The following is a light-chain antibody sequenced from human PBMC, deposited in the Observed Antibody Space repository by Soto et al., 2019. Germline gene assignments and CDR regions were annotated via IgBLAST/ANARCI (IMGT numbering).Light chain of an antibody. CDR1: QSVSSSY. J-gene: IGKJ3*01. V-gene: IGKV3-20*01. CDR2: GAS. Sequence: EIVLTQSPGTLSLSPGERATLSCRASQSVSSSYLAWYQQKPGQAPRLLIYGASSRATGIPDRFSGSGSGTDFTLTISRLEPEDFAVYYCQQYSKWPPIFGPGTRVDL. CDR3: QQYSKWPPI.